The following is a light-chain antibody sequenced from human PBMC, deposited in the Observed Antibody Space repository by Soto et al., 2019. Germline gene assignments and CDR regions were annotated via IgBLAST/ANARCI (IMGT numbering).Light chain of an antibody. Sequence: EIVMTQSPAILSVSTGDRATLYCRASQSVAGNLAWYQQNPSQAPRLLIYGESTRATFIQARFSGSGSGTEFTLTISRLQSYDFAVYYCQRYNDWTPITFGQGTRLQIK. J-gene: IGKJ5*01. CDR2: GES. CDR1: QSVAGN. V-gene: IGKV3-15*01. CDR3: QRYNDWTPIT.